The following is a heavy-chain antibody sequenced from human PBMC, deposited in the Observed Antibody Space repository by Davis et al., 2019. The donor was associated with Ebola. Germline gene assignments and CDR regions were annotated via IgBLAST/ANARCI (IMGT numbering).Heavy chain of an antibody. CDR3: TRGENDGSGNYVGDY. D-gene: IGHD3-10*01. J-gene: IGHJ4*02. Sequence: ASVKVSCKASFTSYYVHWVQQAPGQGLEWMGIINPGDGTTNYAQKFQGRVTMTRDTAANTISMELNSLRFEDTDVYYCTRGENDGSGNYVGDYWGQGTLVTVSS. CDR1: FTSYY. CDR2: INPGDGTT. V-gene: IGHV1-46*01.